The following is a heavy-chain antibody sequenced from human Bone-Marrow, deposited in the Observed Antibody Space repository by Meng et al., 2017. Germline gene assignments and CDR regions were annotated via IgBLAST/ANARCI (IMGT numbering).Heavy chain of an antibody. J-gene: IGHJ4*02. CDR1: GFTFSTHV. Sequence: LGVSGGGVVQPWRSLRLPWAASGFTFSTHVMHSLSQAPGKGLEWVAVISHDANYQFYTDSVKGRFTISRDNSNNILYLQMNSLRIEDTTVYYCARESTGRLDYCGQGTLVTVSS. D-gene: IGHD4-17*01. CDR3: ARESTGRLDY. V-gene: IGHV3-30*10. CDR2: ISHDANYQ.